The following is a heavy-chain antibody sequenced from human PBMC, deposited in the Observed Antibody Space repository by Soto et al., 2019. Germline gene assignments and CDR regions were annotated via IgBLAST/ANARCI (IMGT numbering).Heavy chain of an antibody. J-gene: IGHJ4*02. D-gene: IGHD6-13*01. CDR3: ARDPPPGIAAAGTAFDY. CDR2: INPNSGGT. Sequence: VKVSCKASGYTFTGYYMHWVRQAPGQGLEWMGWINPNSGGTNYAQKFQGRVTMTRDTSISTAYMELSRLRSDDTAVYYCARDPPPGIAAAGTAFDYWGQGTLVTVSS. CDR1: GYTFTGYY. V-gene: IGHV1-2*02.